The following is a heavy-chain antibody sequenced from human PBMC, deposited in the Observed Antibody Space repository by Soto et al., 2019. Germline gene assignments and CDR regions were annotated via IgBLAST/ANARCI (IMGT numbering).Heavy chain of an antibody. CDR2: ITGSGGGT. J-gene: IGHJ4*02. CDR3: AKDQPSIGALFSSFDY. V-gene: IGHV3-23*01. D-gene: IGHD3-10*01. CDR1: GFTFSTYA. Sequence: GGSLRLSCAASGFTFSTYAMSWVRQAPGKALEWVSSITGSGGGTFYADSVKGRFTMSRDNSKNTLYLQMNSLRAEDTAVYYCAKDQPSIGALFSSFDYWGQGTLVKSPQ.